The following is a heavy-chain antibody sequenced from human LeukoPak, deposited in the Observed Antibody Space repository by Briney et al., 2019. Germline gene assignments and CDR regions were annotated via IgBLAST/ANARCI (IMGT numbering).Heavy chain of an antibody. V-gene: IGHV3-23*01. Sequence: PGGSLRLSCAASGFTFTTYVMSWVRQAPGKGLEWVSSIANDGGSTYYADSVKGRFTISRGNSRNTVYLQMNSLRAEDMAVYYCAKSHSVEQRGYFDYWGQGTLVPVPS. J-gene: IGHJ4*02. CDR1: GFTFTTYV. CDR2: IANDGGST. D-gene: IGHD1/OR15-1a*01. CDR3: AKSHSVEQRGYFDY.